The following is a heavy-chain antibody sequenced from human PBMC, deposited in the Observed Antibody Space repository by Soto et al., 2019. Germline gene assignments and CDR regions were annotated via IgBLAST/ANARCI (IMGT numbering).Heavy chain of an antibody. CDR1: GFTFSDYY. V-gene: IGHV3-11*01. CDR3: ARDWGVLRVSAWENRRRYSSYGIEV. Sequence: QVQLVESGGGLVKPGGSLRLSCAASGFTFSDYYMSWIRQAPGKGLEWVSYISSSGSTIYYADSVKGRFPISRDNAKTSLQLKMNILGTKATAVYYCARDWGVLRVSAWENRRRYSSYGIEVWGQGTTVTASS. D-gene: IGHD3-3*01. CDR2: ISSSGSTI. J-gene: IGHJ6*02.